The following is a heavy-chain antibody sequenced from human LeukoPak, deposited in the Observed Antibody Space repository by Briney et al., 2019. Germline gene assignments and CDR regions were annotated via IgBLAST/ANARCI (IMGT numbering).Heavy chain of an antibody. CDR3: VKYVGFCRSRRCVANAFDM. Sequence: QPGGSLRLSCAASAFTFSNYAMAWVRQAPGKGLEWVSAITGRGDFTYYADSVEGRFTISRDTSRSTLYLQMNSLRAEDTALYYSVKYVGFCRSRRCVANAFDMWGQGTMVTVPS. CDR1: AFTFSNYA. D-gene: IGHD2-2*01. CDR2: ITGRGDFT. J-gene: IGHJ3*02. V-gene: IGHV3-23*01.